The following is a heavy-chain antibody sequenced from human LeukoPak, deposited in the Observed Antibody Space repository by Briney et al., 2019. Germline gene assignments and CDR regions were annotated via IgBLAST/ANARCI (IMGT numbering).Heavy chain of an antibody. J-gene: IGHJ5*02. D-gene: IGHD1-14*01. CDR2: IKQDGSEK. CDR3: ARRGMSGEPRRTWFDP. CDR1: GFTFSSYW. V-gene: IGHV3-7*01. Sequence: GGSLRLSCAASGFTFSSYWMTWVRQAPGKGPEWVANIKQDGSEKYYVDSVKGGLTISRDNAKNSLYLQMNSLRAEDTAVYFCARRGMSGEPRRTWFDPWGQGTLVTVSS.